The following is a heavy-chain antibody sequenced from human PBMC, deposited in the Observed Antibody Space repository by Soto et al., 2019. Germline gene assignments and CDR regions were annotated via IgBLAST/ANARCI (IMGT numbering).Heavy chain of an antibody. CDR3: ARQIYDSDTGPNFQYYFDS. CDR1: GYSFAGYW. D-gene: IGHD3-22*01. CDR2: IDPSDSQA. V-gene: IGHV5-10-1*01. Sequence: GETLKISCKGSGYSFAGYWITWVRQKPGKVLEWMGRIDPSDSQAYYSPSFRGHVTISVTKSITTVFLQWSSLRASDTAMYYCARQIYDSDTGPNFQYYFDSWGQGXPVTVYS. J-gene: IGHJ4*02.